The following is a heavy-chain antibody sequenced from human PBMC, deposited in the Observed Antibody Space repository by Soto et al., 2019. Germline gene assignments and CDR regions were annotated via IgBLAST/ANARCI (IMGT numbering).Heavy chain of an antibody. V-gene: IGHV4-31*03. CDR3: ATTYDSSGYMFDP. CDR2: IYYSGST. CDR1: GGSISSGGYY. J-gene: IGHJ5*02. D-gene: IGHD3-22*01. Sequence: SETLSLTCTVSGGSISSGGYYWSWIRQHPGKGLEWIGYIYYSGSTYYNPSLKSRVTISVDTSKNQFSLKLSSVTAADTAVYYCATTYDSSGYMFDPWGQGTLVTVSS.